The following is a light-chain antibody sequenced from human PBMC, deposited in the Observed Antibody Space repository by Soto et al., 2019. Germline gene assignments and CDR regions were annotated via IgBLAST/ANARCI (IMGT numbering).Light chain of an antibody. CDR1: GSDVGSFDL. Sequence: QSVLTQPASVSGSPEQSITISCTGPGSDVGSFDLVSWYQQHPGKAPKLIIFEGGKRPSGVSDRFSGSKSDNRASLTISGLQAEDEADYYCSSYAGSLTWVFGGGTKLTVL. J-gene: IGLJ3*02. V-gene: IGLV2-23*01. CDR3: SSYAGSLTWV. CDR2: EGG.